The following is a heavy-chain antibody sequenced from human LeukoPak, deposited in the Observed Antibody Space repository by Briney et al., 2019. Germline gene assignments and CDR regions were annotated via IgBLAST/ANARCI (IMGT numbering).Heavy chain of an antibody. CDR1: GFTFSNAW. CDR3: TTGKAG. Sequence: GGSLRLSCAASGFTFSNAWMSWVRPAPGKGLEWVGRMKSKTDGGTTDYAAPVKGRFTISRDDSKNTLYLQMNSLKTEYTAVYYCTTGKAGWGQGTLVTVSS. D-gene: IGHD6-19*01. V-gene: IGHV3-15*01. CDR2: MKSKTDGGTT. J-gene: IGHJ4*02.